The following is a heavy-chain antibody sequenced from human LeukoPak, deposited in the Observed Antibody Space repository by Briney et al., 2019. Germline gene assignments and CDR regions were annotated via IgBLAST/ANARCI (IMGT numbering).Heavy chain of an antibody. V-gene: IGHV3-33*01. D-gene: IGHD1-26*01. CDR2: IWYDGSNK. CDR1: GFTFSSYG. CDR3: ARDPHLLAYYYYGMDV. J-gene: IGHJ6*02. Sequence: PGGSLRLPCAASGFTFSSYGMHWVRQAPGKGLEWVAVIWYDGSNKYCADSVKGRFTISRDNSKNTLYLQMNSLRAEDTAVYYCARDPHLLAYYYYGMDVWGQGTTVTVSS.